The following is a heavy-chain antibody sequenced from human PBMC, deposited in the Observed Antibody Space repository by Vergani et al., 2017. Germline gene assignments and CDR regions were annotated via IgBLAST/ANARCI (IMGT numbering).Heavy chain of an antibody. V-gene: IGHV4-34*01. CDR3: AREGGSRGLDY. D-gene: IGHD6-13*01. J-gene: IGHJ4*02. CDR2: INHSGST. CDR1: GGSFSGYY. Sequence: QVQLQQWGAGLLKPSETLSLTCAVYGGSFSGYYWSWIRQPPGKGLEWIGEINHSGSTNYNPSLKSRVTISVDTSKNQFSLKLSSVTAADTAVYYCAREGGSRGLDYWGQGTLVTDSS.